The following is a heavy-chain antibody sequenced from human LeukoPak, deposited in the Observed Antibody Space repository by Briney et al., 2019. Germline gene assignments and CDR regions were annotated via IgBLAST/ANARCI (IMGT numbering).Heavy chain of an antibody. D-gene: IGHD3-9*01. CDR2: IVGSGGST. CDR1: GFTFSNYA. V-gene: IGHV3-23*01. Sequence: GGSLRLSCAASGFTFSNYAMSWVRQAPGEGLEWVSAIVGSGGSTYYADSVKGRFTISRDNPKNTLYLQMNSLRAEDTAVYYCAKWGDYDILTGYYDSDYWGQGTLVTVSS. CDR3: AKWGDYDILTGYYDSDY. J-gene: IGHJ4*02.